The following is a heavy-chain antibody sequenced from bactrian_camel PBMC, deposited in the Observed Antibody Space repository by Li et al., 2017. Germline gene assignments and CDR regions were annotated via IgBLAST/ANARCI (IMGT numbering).Heavy chain of an antibody. CDR1: GEGVYNSAC. J-gene: IGHJ4*01. V-gene: IGHV3S54*01. CDR3: AVDTSRRCTAARLLFRLLALDALN. D-gene: IGHD3*01. CDR2: LYTAGDST. Sequence: QLVESGGGSAQPGGSLILSCVASGEGVYNSACMGWFRQAPGQKREAVAALYTAGDSTFYADSVKGRFTISQDNVKYTAYLQMDNLEPEDTAMYYCAVDTSRRCTAARLLFRLLALDALNWGQGTQVTVS.